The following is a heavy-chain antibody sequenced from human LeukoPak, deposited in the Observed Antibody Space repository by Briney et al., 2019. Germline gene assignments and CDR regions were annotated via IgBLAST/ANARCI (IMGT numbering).Heavy chain of an antibody. CDR3: ARAGGYCSGGSCYRGYSWFDP. V-gene: IGHV3-33*01. CDR2: ILYNGSNK. CDR1: GFTFSSSG. J-gene: IGHJ5*02. D-gene: IGHD2-15*01. Sequence: GGFLRLSCAASGFTFSSSGMHWVRQAPGKGLEWVAVILYNGSNKYYADSVKGRFTISRDNSKNTLYLQMNSLRVEDTAVYYCARAGGYCSGGSCYRGYSWFDPWGQGTLVTVSS.